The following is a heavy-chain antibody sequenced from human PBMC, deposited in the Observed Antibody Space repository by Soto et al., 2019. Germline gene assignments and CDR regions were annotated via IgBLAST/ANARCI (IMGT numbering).Heavy chain of an antibody. V-gene: IGHV4-31*03. CDR1: GGSISSGGYY. CDR3: ARGTSWDYLVWYFDY. CDR2: IYYSGST. J-gene: IGHJ4*02. D-gene: IGHD1-7*01. Sequence: PSETLSLTCTVSGGSISSGGYYWSWIRQHPGKGLEWIGYIYYSGSTYYNPSLKSRVTISVDTSKNQFSLKLSSVTAADTAVYYCARGTSWDYLVWYFDYWGQGTLVTVSS.